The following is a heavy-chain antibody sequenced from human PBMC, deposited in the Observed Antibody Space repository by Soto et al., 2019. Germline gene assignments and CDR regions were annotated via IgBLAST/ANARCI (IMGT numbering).Heavy chain of an antibody. CDR1: GYTFTSYG. V-gene: IGHV1-18*01. D-gene: IGHD3-9*01. Sequence: GASVKVSCKASGYTFTSYGISWVRQAPGQGLEWMGWISAYNGNTNYAQKLQGRVTMTTDTSTSTAYMELRSLRSDDTAVYYCARVEQLYYDILTGYYTTWGQGTLVTVSS. CDR3: ARVEQLYYDILTGYYTT. CDR2: ISAYNGNT. J-gene: IGHJ5*02.